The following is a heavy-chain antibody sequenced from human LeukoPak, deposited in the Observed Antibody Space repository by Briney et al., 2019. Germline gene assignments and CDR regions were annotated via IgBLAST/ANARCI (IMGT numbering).Heavy chain of an antibody. Sequence: GGSLRLSCAASGFIVSSNYMSWVRQAPGKGREWVSIIYSDGSTYYADSAKGRFTISRDNSKNILYFDMNSLRVEDTAVYYCARADRAGGYDYWGQGTLVTVSS. CDR2: IYSDGST. D-gene: IGHD3-16*01. V-gene: IGHV3-53*01. J-gene: IGHJ4*02. CDR3: ARADRAGGYDY. CDR1: GFIVSSNY.